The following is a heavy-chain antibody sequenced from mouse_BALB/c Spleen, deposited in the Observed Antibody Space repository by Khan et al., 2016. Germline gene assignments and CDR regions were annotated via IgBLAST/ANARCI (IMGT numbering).Heavy chain of an antibody. V-gene: IGHV3-8*02. CDR2: ISHSGST. Sequence: EVQLQESGPSLVKLSQTLSLTCSVTGDSITSGYWHWIRKFPGNKLEYMGYISHSGSTYYNPSLKSRISITRDTSKNQYYLQLNSVTTEDTATYXGARYDGSTYVGGMDYWGQGTSVTVSS. J-gene: IGHJ4*01. CDR1: GDSITSGY. CDR3: ARYDGSTYVGGMDY. D-gene: IGHD1-1*01.